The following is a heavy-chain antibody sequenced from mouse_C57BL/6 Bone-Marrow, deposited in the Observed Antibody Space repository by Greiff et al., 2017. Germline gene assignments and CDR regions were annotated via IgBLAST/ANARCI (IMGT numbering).Heavy chain of an antibody. CDR1: GFTFSDYY. CDR2: ISNGGGST. D-gene: IGHD4-1*01. J-gene: IGHJ4*01. V-gene: IGHV5-12*01. CDR3: ARRNLTGSYAMDY. Sequence: VQLKESGGGLVQPGGSLKLPCAASGFTFSDYYMYWVRQTPEKRLEWVAYISNGGGSTYYPDTVKGRFTISRDNAKNTLYLQMSRLKSEDTAMYYCARRNLTGSYAMDYWGQGTSVTVSS.